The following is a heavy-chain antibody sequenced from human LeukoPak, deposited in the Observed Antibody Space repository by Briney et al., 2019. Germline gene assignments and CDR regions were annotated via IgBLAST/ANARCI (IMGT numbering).Heavy chain of an antibody. Sequence: ASVKVSCKASGYTFTSYAMHWVRQAPGQRLEWMGWINAGNGNTKYSQKFQGRVTITRDTSASTAYMELSSLRSEDTAVYYCARDGSYDYVWGSYRPYYFDYWGQGTLVTVSS. V-gene: IGHV1-3*01. J-gene: IGHJ4*02. CDR3: ARDGSYDYVWGSYRPYYFDY. D-gene: IGHD3-16*02. CDR2: INAGNGNT. CDR1: GYTFTSYA.